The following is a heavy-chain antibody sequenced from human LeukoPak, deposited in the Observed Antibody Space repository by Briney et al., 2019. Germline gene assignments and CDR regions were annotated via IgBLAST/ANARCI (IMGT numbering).Heavy chain of an antibody. CDR3: ARRNWGSSRIDY. Sequence: SETLSLTCTVSGASISSSSYCWGWFRQPPGKGLEWIGCMFYSGGTYYNPSLKSRVTISADTSKNQFSLKLSSVTAADTAVYYCARRNWGSSRIDYWGQGTLVTVSS. CDR2: MFYSGGT. D-gene: IGHD3-16*01. CDR1: GASISSSSYC. V-gene: IGHV4-39*01. J-gene: IGHJ4*02.